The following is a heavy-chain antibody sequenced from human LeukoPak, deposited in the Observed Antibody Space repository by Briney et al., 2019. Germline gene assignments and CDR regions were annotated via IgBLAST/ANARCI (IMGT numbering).Heavy chain of an antibody. Sequence: GGSLRLSCAASGFTFNSYGMYWVRQAPGKGLEWVAFIRSDGSKKYYADSVKGRFTISRDSSQNTLYLQMSSLRAEDTAVYYCAKVSVAAAGTANFMDVWGKGTTVTISS. V-gene: IGHV3-30*02. D-gene: IGHD6-13*01. CDR1: GFTFNSYG. J-gene: IGHJ6*03. CDR2: IRSDGSKK. CDR3: AKVSVAAAGTANFMDV.